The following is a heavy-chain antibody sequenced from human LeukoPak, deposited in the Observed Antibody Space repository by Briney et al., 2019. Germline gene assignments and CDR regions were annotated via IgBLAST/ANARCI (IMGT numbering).Heavy chain of an antibody. V-gene: IGHV3-74*01. CDR2: INSDGSTT. Sequence: PGGSLRLSCAAPGFTLNGYWMHWVRQAPGKGLVWVSRINSDGSTTSYADSVKGRFTISRDNSKNTLYLQMNSLRPEDTAVYFCAKELQGYSSVLDYWGQGTLVTVSS. J-gene: IGHJ4*02. CDR1: GFTLNGYW. CDR3: AKELQGYSSVLDY. D-gene: IGHD6-25*01.